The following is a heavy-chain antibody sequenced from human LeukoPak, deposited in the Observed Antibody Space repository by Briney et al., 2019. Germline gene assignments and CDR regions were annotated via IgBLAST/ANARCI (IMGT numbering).Heavy chain of an antibody. J-gene: IGHJ3*02. D-gene: IGHD6-25*01. Sequence: GGSLRLSCAASGFTFSSYSTNWVRQAPGKGLEWVSSISSSSSYIYYADSVKGRFTISRDNAKNSLYLQMNSLRAEDTAVYYCARSGPDDAFDIWGQGTMVTVSS. CDR1: GFTFSSYS. V-gene: IGHV3-21*01. CDR3: ARSGPDDAFDI. CDR2: ISSSSSYI.